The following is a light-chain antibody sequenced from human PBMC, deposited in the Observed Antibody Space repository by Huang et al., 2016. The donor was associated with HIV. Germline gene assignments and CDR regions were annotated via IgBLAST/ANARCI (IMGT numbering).Light chain of an antibody. V-gene: IGKV1-5*01. CDR1: QSIDGR. Sequence: DIQMTQSPSTLSASIGDRVTVTCRASQSIDGRLAWYQQRPGRARKLLIYAASSLQSGVPSGFTGSGFGTEFTLTISSLQPDNFATYFCQQYNSHPYTFGQGTKLEIK. CDR3: QQYNSHPYT. J-gene: IGKJ2*01. CDR2: AAS.